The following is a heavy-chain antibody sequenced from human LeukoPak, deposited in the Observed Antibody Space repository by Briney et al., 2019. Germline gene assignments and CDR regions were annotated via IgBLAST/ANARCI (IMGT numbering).Heavy chain of an antibody. CDR2: ISYDGSNK. CDR1: GSTFSSYA. D-gene: IGHD2-2*01. CDR3: ARSGAPDCSSTSCFLGAGAFDI. V-gene: IGHV3-30-3*01. J-gene: IGHJ3*02. Sequence: GGSLRLSCAASGSTFSSYAMHWVRQAPGKGLEWVAVISYDGSNKYYADSVKGRFTISRDNSKNTLYLQMNSLRAEDTAVYYCARSGAPDCSSTSCFLGAGAFDIWGQGTMVTVSS.